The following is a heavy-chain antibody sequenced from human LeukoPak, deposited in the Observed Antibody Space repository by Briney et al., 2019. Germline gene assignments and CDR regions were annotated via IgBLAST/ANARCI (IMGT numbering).Heavy chain of an antibody. Sequence: SETLSLTCAVYGGSFSGYYWSWIRQPPGKGLEWIGEINHSGSTNYNPSLKSRVTISVDTSKNQFSLKLSSVTAADTAVYYCARAPGRDFWSGYYSYYYYGMDVWGQGTTVTVSS. V-gene: IGHV4-34*01. J-gene: IGHJ6*02. CDR1: GGSFSGYY. D-gene: IGHD3-3*01. CDR2: INHSGST. CDR3: ARAPGRDFWSGYYSYYYYGMDV.